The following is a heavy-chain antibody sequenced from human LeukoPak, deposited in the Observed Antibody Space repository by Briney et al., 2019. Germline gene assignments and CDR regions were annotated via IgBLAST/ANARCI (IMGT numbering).Heavy chain of an antibody. V-gene: IGHV6-1*01. Sequence: SQTLSLTCAISGDSVSSNGAAWNWIRQSPSRGLEWLGRTYYRSKWYNAVSVKSRITINPDTSKNQVSLQLNSVTPEDTAVYYCARDRNFGGPYNSIDYWGQGTLVTVSS. D-gene: IGHD2/OR15-2a*01. J-gene: IGHJ4*02. CDR1: GDSVSSNGAA. CDR2: TYYRSKWY. CDR3: ARDRNFGGPYNSIDY.